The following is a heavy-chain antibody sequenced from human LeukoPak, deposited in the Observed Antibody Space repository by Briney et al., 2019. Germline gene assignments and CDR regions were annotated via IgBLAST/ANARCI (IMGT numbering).Heavy chain of an antibody. J-gene: IGHJ4*02. CDR3: AREVYDFWSGYLIDY. CDR1: GVSISGYY. Sequence: SETLSLTCTVSGVSISGYYWSWIRQPPGKGLEWIAYIYYNGISNYNPSLKSRVIISVDSSKNQFSLKLTSVTAADTAVYYCAREVYDFWSGYLIDYWGQGTLVTVSS. D-gene: IGHD3-3*01. CDR2: IYYNGIS. V-gene: IGHV4-59*01.